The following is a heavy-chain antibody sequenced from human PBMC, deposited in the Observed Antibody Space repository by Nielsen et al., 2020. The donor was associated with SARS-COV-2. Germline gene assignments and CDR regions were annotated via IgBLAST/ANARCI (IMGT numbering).Heavy chain of an antibody. J-gene: IGHJ6*02. CDR2: ISGGSATI. V-gene: IGHV3-48*01. CDR1: GFSFNTYS. CDR3: ARSPFHRSSWYGMDV. D-gene: IGHD6-13*01. Sequence: GESLKISCVASGFSFNTYSMNWVRQAPGKGLEWVSYISGGSATIYYADSVKGRFTISRDNAKNSLYLQLSSLSAEDTAVYYCARSPFHRSSWYGMDVWGQGTTVTVSS.